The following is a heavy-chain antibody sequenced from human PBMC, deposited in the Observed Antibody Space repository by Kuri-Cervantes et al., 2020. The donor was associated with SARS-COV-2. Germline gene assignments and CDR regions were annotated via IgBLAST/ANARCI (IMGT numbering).Heavy chain of an antibody. V-gene: IGHV4-39*01. Sequence: SETLSLTCAVYGGSISSSSYYWGWIRQPPGKGLEWIGSIYYSGSTYYNPSLKSRVTISVDTSKNQFSLKLSPVTAADTAVYYCARFPHFDYWGQGTLVTVSS. J-gene: IGHJ4*02. CDR3: ARFPHFDY. CDR1: GGSISSSSYY. CDR2: IYYSGST.